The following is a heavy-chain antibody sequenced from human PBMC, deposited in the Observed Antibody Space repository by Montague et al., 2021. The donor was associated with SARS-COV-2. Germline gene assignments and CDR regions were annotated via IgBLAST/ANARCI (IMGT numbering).Heavy chain of an antibody. CDR3: VRDPAPSGSGTFYDY. J-gene: IGHJ4*02. CDR1: GGSISSGSYY. V-gene: IGHV4-61*01. D-gene: IGHD1-26*01. CDR2: VYYSRSX. Sequence: SETLSLTCTVSGGSISSGSYYWTWIRQPAGKGLEWIGYVYYSRSXSYXPSLRGRVSIAVDTSKNQFSLRLSTVTAADTAIYYCVRDPAPSGSGTFYDYWGQGTLVAVSS.